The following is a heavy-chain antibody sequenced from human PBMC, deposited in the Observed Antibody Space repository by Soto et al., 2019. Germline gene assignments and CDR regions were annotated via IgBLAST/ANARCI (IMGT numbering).Heavy chain of an antibody. D-gene: IGHD3-22*01. CDR2: IFTSGST. J-gene: IGHJ4*02. CDR1: GGSIRSYY. V-gene: IGHV4-4*07. Sequence: SETLSLTCTVSGGSIRSYYWSWIRQPAGEGLQWIGRIFTSGSTNYNPSLKSRVTMSVDTSKNQFSLKLSSVTAADTAVYYCARTTYYYDSSGYYGYYFDYWGQGTLVTVSS. CDR3: ARTTYYYDSSGYYGYYFDY.